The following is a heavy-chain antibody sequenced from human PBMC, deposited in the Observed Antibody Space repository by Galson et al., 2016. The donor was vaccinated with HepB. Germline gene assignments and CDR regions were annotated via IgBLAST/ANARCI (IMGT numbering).Heavy chain of an antibody. J-gene: IGHJ3*01. D-gene: IGHD3-3*01. V-gene: IGHV4-39*01. CDR2: IFYAGST. CDR1: GGSVASAVYY. CDR3: ARRVVASSWSSGSDAFDV. Sequence: SETLSLTCSLSGGSVASAVYYWGWIRQPPGKGLEWIGSIFYAGSTNYNPSLSGRVTISVDTSKNIFSLSLRSVTAADTSTYFCARRVVASSWSSGSDAFDVWGQGTVVTISS.